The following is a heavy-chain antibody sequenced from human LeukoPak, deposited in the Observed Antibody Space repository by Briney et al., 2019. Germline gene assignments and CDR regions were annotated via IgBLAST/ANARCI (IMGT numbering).Heavy chain of an antibody. CDR3: ARDSSGFYTFDY. CDR1: GYTFTGYY. CDR2: INPNSGGT. J-gene: IGHJ4*02. D-gene: IGHD6-19*01. V-gene: IGHV1-2*04. Sequence: AASVKVSCKASGYTFTGYYMHWVRQAPGQGLEWMGWINPNSGGTNYAQKFQGWVTMTRGTSISTAYMELSRLRSDDTAVYYCARDSSGFYTFDYWGQGTLVTVSS.